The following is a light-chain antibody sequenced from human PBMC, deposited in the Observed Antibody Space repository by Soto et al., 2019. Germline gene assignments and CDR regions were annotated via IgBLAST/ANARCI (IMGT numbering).Light chain of an antibody. CDR1: QSLLHSDGYNY. CDR3: MQALQIRVE. V-gene: IGKV2-28*01. J-gene: IGKJ1*01. CDR2: LGS. Sequence: DSVMTQFPLYLSVTPGEPASISCRASQSLLHSDGYNYLDWYVQKPGQSPQLLIYLGSNRASGVPDRVSGSGSGTDFTLKISRVEAEDVGVYYCMQALQIRVEFGQGTKVEIK.